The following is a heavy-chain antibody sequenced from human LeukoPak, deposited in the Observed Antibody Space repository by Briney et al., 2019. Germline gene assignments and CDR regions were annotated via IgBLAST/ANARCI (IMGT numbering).Heavy chain of an antibody. CDR3: ARSSGSYRPFDS. CDR1: GVTFSSFE. Sequence: HPGGSLRLSCAASGVTFSSFEMNWVRQAPGRGLEWISHISHTGDIKYADSVKGRFTISRDNAKNSQYLQMTSLRAEDTAVYYCARSSGSYRPFDSWGQRTLVTVSS. CDR2: ISHTGDIK. J-gene: IGHJ4*02. V-gene: IGHV3-48*03. D-gene: IGHD3-22*01.